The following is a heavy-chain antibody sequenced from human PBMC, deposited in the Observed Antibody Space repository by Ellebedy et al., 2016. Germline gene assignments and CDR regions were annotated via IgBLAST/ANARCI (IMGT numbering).Heavy chain of an antibody. Sequence: GGSLRLXXAASGFTFSDYWMTWVRQAPGKGLEWVANIKQDGSESYCVDSVLGRFTISRDNGKNSLYLQMNSLRDEDTAVYYCARDFSSGWSFDYWGQGTLVTVSS. CDR1: GFTFSDYW. CDR2: IKQDGSES. D-gene: IGHD6-19*01. CDR3: ARDFSSGWSFDY. V-gene: IGHV3-7*01. J-gene: IGHJ4*02.